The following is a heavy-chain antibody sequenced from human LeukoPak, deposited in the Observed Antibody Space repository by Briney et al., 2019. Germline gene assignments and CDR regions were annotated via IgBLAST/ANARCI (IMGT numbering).Heavy chain of an antibody. V-gene: IGHV4-59*12. CDR1: GGSISSYY. CDR3: ARDGSNWGTNY. CDR2: IYYSGST. D-gene: IGHD7-27*01. J-gene: IGHJ4*02. Sequence: SETLSLTCTVSGGSISSYYWSWIRQPPGKGLEWIGYIYYSGSTYYNPSLKSRVTISVDTSKNQFSLKLSSVTAADTAVYYCARDGSNWGTNYWGQGTLVTVSS.